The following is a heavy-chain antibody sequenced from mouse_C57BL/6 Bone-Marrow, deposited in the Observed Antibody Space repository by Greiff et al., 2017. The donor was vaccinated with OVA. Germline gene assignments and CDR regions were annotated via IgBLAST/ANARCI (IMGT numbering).Heavy chain of an antibody. CDR2: IYPSDSET. CDR1: GYTFTSYW. Sequence: QVQLQQPGAELVRPGSSVKLSCKASGYTFTSYWMDWVKQRPGQGLEWIGNIYPSDSETHYNQKFKDKATLTVDKSSSTAYMQLSSLTSEDSAVYYCARRRDDGYGAWFAYWGQGTLVTVSA. J-gene: IGHJ3*01. V-gene: IGHV1-61*01. CDR3: ARRRDDGYGAWFAY. D-gene: IGHD2-3*01.